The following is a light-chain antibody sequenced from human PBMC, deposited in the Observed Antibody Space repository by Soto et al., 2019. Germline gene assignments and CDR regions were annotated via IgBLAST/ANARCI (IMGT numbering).Light chain of an antibody. CDR1: QSHRSTT. CDR3: QHYGGSPPIT. Sequence: VFTKPPGSLSLSAGETSTLSCRASQSHRSTTLACYQQKPGQAARILMYGASNRATGIPDKFSGGGSGTDFTLTISRLEPEDFVVYYCQHYGGSPPITFGQGTRLEIK. J-gene: IGKJ5*01. V-gene: IGKV3-20*01. CDR2: GAS.